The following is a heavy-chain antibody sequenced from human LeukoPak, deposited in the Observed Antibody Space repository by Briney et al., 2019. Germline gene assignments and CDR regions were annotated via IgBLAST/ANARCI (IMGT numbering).Heavy chain of an antibody. CDR1: GYNFANSW. J-gene: IGHJ4*02. D-gene: IGHD6-19*01. V-gene: IGHV5-10-1*01. CDR2: INPSDSST. CDR3: ARHGHGWYVTGDH. Sequence: RGESLQISCKGSGYNFANSWISWVRQTPEKGLEWMGRINPSDSSTNYGPSLQGHVTITVDNSISTAYLQWNSLKASDSAIYYCARHGHGWYVTGDHWGQGTLVTVSS.